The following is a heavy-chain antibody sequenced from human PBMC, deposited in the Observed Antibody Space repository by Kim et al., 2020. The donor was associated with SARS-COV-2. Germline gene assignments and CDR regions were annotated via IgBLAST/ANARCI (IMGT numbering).Heavy chain of an antibody. Sequence: GGSLRLSCAASGFTFTTYAMNWVRQAPGKGLEWVSVISDDGSHKYYVDSVRGRFTISRDNPKNTLYLQMNSLRIEDTAVYYCARSFSGSYFGYDYWGQGSLVPVSS. D-gene: IGHD1-26*01. V-gene: IGHV3-30*03. CDR1: GFTFTTYA. CDR2: ISDDGSHK. CDR3: ARSFSGSYFGYDY. J-gene: IGHJ4*02.